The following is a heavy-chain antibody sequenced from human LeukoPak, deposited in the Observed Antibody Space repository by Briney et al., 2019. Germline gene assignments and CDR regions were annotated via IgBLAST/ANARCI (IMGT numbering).Heavy chain of an antibody. Sequence: GGSLRLSCAASGFTFSSHSMNWVRQAPGKGLEWVSSISSSSSYIYYADSVKVRFTISRDNAKNSLYLQMNSLRAEDTAVYYCARDFGGVYYANWGQGTLVTVSS. J-gene: IGHJ4*02. CDR3: ARDFGGVYYAN. CDR1: GFTFSSHS. V-gene: IGHV3-21*01. CDR2: ISSSSSYI. D-gene: IGHD3-16*01.